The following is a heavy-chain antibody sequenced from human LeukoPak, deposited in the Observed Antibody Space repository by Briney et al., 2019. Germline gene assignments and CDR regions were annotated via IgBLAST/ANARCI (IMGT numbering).Heavy chain of an antibody. V-gene: IGHV4-31*03. CDR2: IYYSGST. CDR3: ARVKSGYYDSSGSPRPDAFDI. Sequence: SETLSLTCTVSGVSISSGGYYWSWIRQHPGKGLEWIGYIYYSGSTYYNPSLKSRVTISVDTSKNQFSLKLSSVTAADTAVYYCARVKSGYYDSSGSPRPDAFDIWGQGTMVTVSS. J-gene: IGHJ3*02. D-gene: IGHD3-22*01. CDR1: GVSISSGGYY.